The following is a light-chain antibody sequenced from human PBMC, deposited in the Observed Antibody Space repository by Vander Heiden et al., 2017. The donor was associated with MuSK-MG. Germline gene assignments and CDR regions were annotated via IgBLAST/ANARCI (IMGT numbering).Light chain of an antibody. V-gene: IGLV3-1*01. CDR1: KLGDKY. CDR2: QDS. CDR3: QAWDSSTVV. Sequence: SYELTQPPPVSVSPGQRASITRSGDKLGDKYACWYQQKPGQSPVLVIYQDSKRPSGIPERFSGSNSGNTATLTISGTQAMDEADYYCQAWDSSTVVFGTGTKVTVL. J-gene: IGLJ1*01.